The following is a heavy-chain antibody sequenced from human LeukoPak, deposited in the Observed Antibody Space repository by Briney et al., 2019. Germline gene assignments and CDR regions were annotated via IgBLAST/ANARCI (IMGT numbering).Heavy chain of an antibody. CDR1: GGSISSYY. V-gene: IGHV4-59*01. J-gene: IGHJ4*02. D-gene: IGHD2-21*02. CDR2: IYYSGST. Sequence: SETLSLTCTVSGGSISSYYWSWIRQPPEKGLEWIGYIYYSGSTNYNPSLKSRVTISVDTSKNQFSLKLSSVTAADTAVYYCARRCLVGVDCYHFDYWGQGTLVTVSS. CDR3: ARRCLVGVDCYHFDY.